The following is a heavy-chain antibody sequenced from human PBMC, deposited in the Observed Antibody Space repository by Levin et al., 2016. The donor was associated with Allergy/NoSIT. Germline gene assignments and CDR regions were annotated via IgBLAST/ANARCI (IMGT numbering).Heavy chain of an antibody. V-gene: IGHV5-51*01. CDR1: GYSFTGFW. Sequence: GGSLRLSCKASGYSFTGFWIAWVRQVPGKGLEWMGIIYPGDSDTRYSPSFEGQVTISADKSISTAYLQWSSLKTSDTAMYYCSRGTVMIRGDNWGQGTLVTVSS. CDR2: IYPGDSDT. CDR3: SRGTVMIRGDN. J-gene: IGHJ4*02. D-gene: IGHD3-10*01.